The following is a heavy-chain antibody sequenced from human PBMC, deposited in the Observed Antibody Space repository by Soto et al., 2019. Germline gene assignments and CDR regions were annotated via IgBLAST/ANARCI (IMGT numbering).Heavy chain of an antibody. CDR2: IRSKANSYAT. Sequence: GGSLRLSCAASGFTFSGSAMHWVRQASGKGLEWVGRIRSKANSYATAYAASVKGRFTISRDDSKNTAYLHMNSLKTEDTAVYYCTRQVEGSGSYYNPGTYYYYMDVWGKGTTVTVS. CDR1: GFTFSGSA. J-gene: IGHJ6*03. V-gene: IGHV3-73*01. D-gene: IGHD3-10*01. CDR3: TRQVEGSGSYYNPGTYYYYMDV.